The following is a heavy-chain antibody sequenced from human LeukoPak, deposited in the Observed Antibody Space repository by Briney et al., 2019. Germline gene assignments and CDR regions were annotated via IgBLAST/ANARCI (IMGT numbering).Heavy chain of an antibody. CDR2: ISYDGSNK. CDR3: AKVSVVVVVTGMDF. Sequence: GGSLRLSCAASGFTFSSYAMHWVRQAPGKGPEWVAVISYDGSNKYYADSVKGRFTISRDNSKNTLYLQMNSLRAEDTAVYYCAKVSVVVVVTGMDFWGQGDTVTVSS. J-gene: IGHJ6*02. D-gene: IGHD3-22*01. V-gene: IGHV3-30*18. CDR1: GFTFSSYA.